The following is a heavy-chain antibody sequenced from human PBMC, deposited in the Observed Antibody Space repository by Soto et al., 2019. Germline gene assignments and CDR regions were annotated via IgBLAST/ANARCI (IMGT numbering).Heavy chain of an antibody. J-gene: IGHJ6*03. Sequence: PSETLSLTCTVSGGSISSYYWSWIRQPPGKGLEWIGYIYYSGSTNYNPSLKSRVTISVDTSKNQFSLKLSSVTAADTAVYYCARATVTYCSSTSCQSPYYYYMDVWGKGTTVTVSS. D-gene: IGHD2-2*01. CDR1: GGSISSYY. CDR3: ARATVTYCSSTSCQSPYYYYMDV. CDR2: IYYSGST. V-gene: IGHV4-59*01.